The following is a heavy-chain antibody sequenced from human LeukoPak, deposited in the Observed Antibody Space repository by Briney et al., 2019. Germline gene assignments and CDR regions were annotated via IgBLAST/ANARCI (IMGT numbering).Heavy chain of an antibody. CDR2: IYYSGST. D-gene: IGHD6-13*01. CDR1: GGSLSSSSYY. V-gene: IGHV4-39*06. J-gene: IGHJ4*02. CDR3: ASGGGSSWYADY. Sequence: PSEALSLTCTVSGGSLSSSSYYWGWIRQPPAKGLEWIGSIYYSGSTYYNPPLKSRVTIPVDTAKDQFALKQSSLTAAATAVYYCASGGGSSWYADYWGQGTLVTVSS.